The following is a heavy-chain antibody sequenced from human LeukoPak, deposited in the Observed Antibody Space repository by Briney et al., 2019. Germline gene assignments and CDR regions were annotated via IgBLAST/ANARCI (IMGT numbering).Heavy chain of an antibody. J-gene: IGHJ4*02. V-gene: IGHV4-39*07. CDR1: GGSISGTSYC. Sequence: QPSETLSLTCSVSGGSISGTSYCWGWIRQPPGKGPEWIGSHYHTGRIYHNPSLSSRVTISVDTSKNQFSLKLSSVTDADTAVYYCARDGSDNWGLFDNWGRGTLVTVSS. CDR2: HYHTGRI. CDR3: ARDGSDNWGLFDN. D-gene: IGHD1-1*01.